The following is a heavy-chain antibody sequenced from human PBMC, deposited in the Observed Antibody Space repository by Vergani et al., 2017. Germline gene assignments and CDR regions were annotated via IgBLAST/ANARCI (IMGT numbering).Heavy chain of an antibody. CDR3: AKNQKAVVIKSAVDY. Sequence: EVQLVESGGGLVQPGGSLRLSCAASGFTVSSNYMSWVRQAPGKGLEWVSAISGSGGSTYYADSVKGRFTISRDNSKNTLYLQMNSLRAEDTAVYYCAKNQKAVVIKSAVDYWGQGTLVTVSS. CDR1: GFTVSSNY. D-gene: IGHD3-22*01. V-gene: IGHV3-23*04. CDR2: ISGSGGST. J-gene: IGHJ4*02.